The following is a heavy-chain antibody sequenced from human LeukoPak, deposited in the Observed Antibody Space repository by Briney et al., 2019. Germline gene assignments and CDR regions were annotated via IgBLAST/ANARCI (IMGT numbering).Heavy chain of an antibody. CDR3: ARGSGSYWYY. CDR1: GGSFSGYY. D-gene: IGHD1-26*01. V-gene: IGHV4-34*01. CDR2: INHSGST. Sequence: SETLSLTCAVYGGSFSGYYWSWIRQPPGKGLEWIGEINHSGSTNYNPSLKSRVTISVDTSKNQFSLKLSSVTAADTAVYYCARGSGSYWYYWSQGTLVTVSS. J-gene: IGHJ4*02.